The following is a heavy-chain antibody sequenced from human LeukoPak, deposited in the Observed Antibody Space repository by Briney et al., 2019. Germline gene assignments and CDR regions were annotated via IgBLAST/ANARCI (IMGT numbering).Heavy chain of an antibody. J-gene: IGHJ3*02. CDR2: IYYSGST. CDR1: GGSISSGGYY. Sequence: SQTLSLTCTVSGGSISSGGYYWSWIRQHPGKGLEWIGYIYYSGSTYYNPSLESRVTISVDTSKNQFSLKLSSVTAADTAVYYCARDLGLDDAFDIWGQGTMVTVSS. D-gene: IGHD3-16*01. V-gene: IGHV4-31*03. CDR3: ARDLGLDDAFDI.